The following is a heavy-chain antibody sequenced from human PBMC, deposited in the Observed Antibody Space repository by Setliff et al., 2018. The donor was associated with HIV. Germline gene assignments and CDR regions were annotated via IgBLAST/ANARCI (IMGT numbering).Heavy chain of an antibody. D-gene: IGHD6-19*01. V-gene: IGHV4-61*02. CDR3: ARVSSGWYQTRNNWFDP. CDR2: IYTSGST. J-gene: IGHJ5*02. CDR1: GGSISSGSYY. Sequence: KPSETLSLTCTVSGGSISSGSYYWNWIRQPAGKGLEWIGRIYTSGSTNYNPSLKSRVTISVDTSKNQFSLKLSSVTAADTAVYYCARVSSGWYQTRNNWFDPWGQGTLVTVSS.